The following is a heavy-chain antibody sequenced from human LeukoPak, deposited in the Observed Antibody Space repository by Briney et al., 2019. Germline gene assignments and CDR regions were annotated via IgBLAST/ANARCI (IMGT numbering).Heavy chain of an antibody. CDR3: AKADVRFYDY. CDR2: IRYDGSNK. V-gene: IGHV3-30*02. CDR1: GFTFSSYG. D-gene: IGHD2/OR15-2a*01. Sequence: PGGSLRLSCAASGFTFSSYGMHWVRLAPGKGLEWVAFIRYDGSNKYYADSVKGRFTISRDNSKNTLYLQMNSLRAEDTAVYYCAKADVRFYDYWGQGTLVTVSS. J-gene: IGHJ4*02.